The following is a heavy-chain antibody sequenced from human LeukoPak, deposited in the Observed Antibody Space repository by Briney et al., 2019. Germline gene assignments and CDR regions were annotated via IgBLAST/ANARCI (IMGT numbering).Heavy chain of an antibody. Sequence: SETLSLTCTVSGGSISSYYWSWIRQPAGKGLEWIGRIYTSGSTNYNPSLKSRVTMSVDTSKNQFSLKLSSVTAADTAVYYCAREVITIFGVVSPGHYYYYMDVWGKGTTVTVPS. CDR2: IYTSGST. CDR1: GGSISSYY. D-gene: IGHD3-3*01. CDR3: AREVITIFGVVSPGHYYYYMDV. V-gene: IGHV4-4*07. J-gene: IGHJ6*03.